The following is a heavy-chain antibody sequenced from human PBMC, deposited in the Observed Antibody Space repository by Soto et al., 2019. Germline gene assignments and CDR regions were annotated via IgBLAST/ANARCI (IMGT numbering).Heavy chain of an antibody. CDR2: IFSGGST. Sequence: EVQLVESGGGLVLPGGSLRLACAASEFSVSDNYMNWVRQAPGKGLEWVAVIFSGGSTNYADSVKGRFTISRLKSENTLYLQMSSLRPEDPAVYFCKSRDYWGRGTLVTVSS. CDR1: EFSVSDNY. CDR3: KSRDY. J-gene: IGHJ4*02. V-gene: IGHV3-53*04.